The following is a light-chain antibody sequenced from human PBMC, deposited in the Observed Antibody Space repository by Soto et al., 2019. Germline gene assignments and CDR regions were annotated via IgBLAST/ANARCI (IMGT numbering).Light chain of an antibody. CDR2: AAS. CDR1: QSISRY. V-gene: IGKV1-39*01. Sequence: IQMTQSPSSVSASAGDRVTISCRAGQSISRYLNWYQQKPGKAPKLLIYAASNLQSGVPSRFSGSGSETDFTLTISSLQPEDFATYYCQHTYTTPPWTFGQGTKVDIK. CDR3: QHTYTTPPWT. J-gene: IGKJ1*01.